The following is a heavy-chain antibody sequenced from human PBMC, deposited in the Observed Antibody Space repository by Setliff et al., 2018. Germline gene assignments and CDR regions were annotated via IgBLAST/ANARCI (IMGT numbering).Heavy chain of an antibody. Sequence: GGSLRLSCTASGRTFADAWMNWGRQAPGKGLEWVARVRSNSVGGTTEYGAPVKGRFTISRDDSKDTVYLQMNDLKTEDTGVYYCTGRTYGHQLGDYWGQGTLVTVSS. CDR1: GRTFADAW. J-gene: IGHJ4*02. D-gene: IGHD3-10*01. V-gene: IGHV3-15*01. CDR3: TGRTYGHQLGDY. CDR2: VRSNSVGGTT.